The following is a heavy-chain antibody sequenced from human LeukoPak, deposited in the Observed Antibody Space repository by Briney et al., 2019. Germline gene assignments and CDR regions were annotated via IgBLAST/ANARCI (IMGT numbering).Heavy chain of an antibody. V-gene: IGHV4-39*07. D-gene: IGHD3-3*01. CDR3: ARAYGVPY. CDR2: INHSGST. Sequence: SETLSLTCTVSGGSISSGDYYWSWIRQPPGKGLEWIGEINHSGSTNYNPSLKSRVTISVDTSKNQFSLKLSSVTAADTAVYYCARAYGVPYWGQGTLVTVSS. J-gene: IGHJ4*02. CDR1: GGSISSGDYY.